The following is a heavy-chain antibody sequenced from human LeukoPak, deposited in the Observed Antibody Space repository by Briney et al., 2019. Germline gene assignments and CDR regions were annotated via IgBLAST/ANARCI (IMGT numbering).Heavy chain of an antibody. CDR3: ARAGYTVVTLNDY. D-gene: IGHD4-23*01. J-gene: IGHJ4*02. CDR1: GFTFSSDG. CDR2: IRYDGSNK. Sequence: SGGSLRLSCAASGFTFSSDGLHWVRQAPGKGLEWVAFIRYDGSNKYYADSVKGRFTISRDNSKNTLYLQMNSLRSEDTAVYYCARAGYTVVTLNDYWGQGTLVTVSS. V-gene: IGHV3-30*02.